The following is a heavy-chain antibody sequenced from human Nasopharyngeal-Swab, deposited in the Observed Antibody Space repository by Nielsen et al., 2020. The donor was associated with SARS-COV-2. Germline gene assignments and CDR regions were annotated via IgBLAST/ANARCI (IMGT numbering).Heavy chain of an antibody. J-gene: IGHJ4*02. D-gene: IGHD5-18*01. CDR2: ITWNSGNK. CDR1: GFTFENYA. Sequence: GGSLRLSCAASGFTFENYAMHWVRQPPGKGLEWVSGITWNSGNKGYAESVQGRFTISRDNARNSLYLQMNSLRAEDTALYYCAKARRTDTYGFESFDYWGQGTLVTVPS. V-gene: IGHV3-9*01. CDR3: AKARRTDTYGFESFDY.